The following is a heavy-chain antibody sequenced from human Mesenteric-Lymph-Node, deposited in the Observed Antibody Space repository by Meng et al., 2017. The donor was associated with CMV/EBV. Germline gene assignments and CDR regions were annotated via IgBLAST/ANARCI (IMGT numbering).Heavy chain of an antibody. CDR2: INADNPDT. D-gene: IGHD2-2*01. CDR1: GYTFTAYA. J-gene: IGHJ4*02. CDR3: AATHGEVAAETLDY. Sequence: SGYTFTAYALHWVRQAPGQGLEWMGWINADNPDTKYSQKFQGRVAITRDTSASTAYMELSSLRFEDTAVYYCAATHGEVAAETLDYWGQGTLVTVSS. V-gene: IGHV1-3*01.